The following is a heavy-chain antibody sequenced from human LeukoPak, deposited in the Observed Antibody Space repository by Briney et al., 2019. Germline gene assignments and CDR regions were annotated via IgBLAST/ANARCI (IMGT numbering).Heavy chain of an antibody. Sequence: PGGSLRLSCAASGFTVSSNYMSWVRQAPGKGLEWVSIIYSGGSTCYADSVKGRFTISRDNSKNTLYLQVNSLRAEDTAVYFCVRVGYSYGYGDWNHFDYWGQGTLVTVSS. V-gene: IGHV3-66*02. CDR1: GFTVSSNY. CDR2: IYSGGST. D-gene: IGHD5-18*01. CDR3: VRVGYSYGYGDWNHFDY. J-gene: IGHJ4*02.